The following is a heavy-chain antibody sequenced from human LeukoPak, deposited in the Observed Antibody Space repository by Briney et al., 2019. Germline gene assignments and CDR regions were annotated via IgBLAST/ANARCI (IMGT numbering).Heavy chain of an antibody. V-gene: IGHV3-23*01. CDR3: AKDGSWGDYYFYFYMDV. J-gene: IGHJ6*03. CDR1: GSGFTFGNFA. D-gene: IGHD3-16*01. CDR2: ISGSGYYT. Sequence: SGGSLRLSCEASGSGFTFGNFALSWARQAPGKGLEWVSGISGSGYYTYYADSVKGRFTISRDNSKNTLYIQMNSLRAEDTAVYYCAKDGSWGDYYFYFYMDVWGKGTTVTVSS.